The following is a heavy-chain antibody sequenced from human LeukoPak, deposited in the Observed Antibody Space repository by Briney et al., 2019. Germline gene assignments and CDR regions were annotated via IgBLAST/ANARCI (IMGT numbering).Heavy chain of an antibody. CDR3: ARHDAGIAARPFDN. V-gene: IGHV4-4*09. D-gene: IGHD6-6*01. CDR2: IYTSGST. CDR1: GASTSGDY. J-gene: IGHJ4*02. Sequence: SETLSFTCSVPGASTSGDYWSWIRQPPGRGLEWVGFIYTSGSTTYNPSLTSRVTISVDTSKNQISLKLSSVTAADTAVYYCARHDAGIAARPFDNWGQGTLVTVSS.